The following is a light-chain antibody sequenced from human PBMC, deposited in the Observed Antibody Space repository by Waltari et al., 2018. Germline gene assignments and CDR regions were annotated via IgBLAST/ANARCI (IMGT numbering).Light chain of an antibody. J-gene: IGKJ3*01. Sequence: DIQMTQSPASLAASLGDRVTIPCRSSQSVTTSLNWYQQKSGEPPKLLISAASSLQSGVPSRFSGSGSGTDFTLTITHLQPEDVATYFCQQSHSPPFTFGPGTKV. CDR2: AAS. V-gene: IGKV1-39*01. CDR1: QSVTTS. CDR3: QQSHSPPFT.